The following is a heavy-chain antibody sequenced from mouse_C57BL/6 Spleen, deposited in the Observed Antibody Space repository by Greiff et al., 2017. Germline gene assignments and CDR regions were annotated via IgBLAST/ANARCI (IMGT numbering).Heavy chain of an antibody. CDR3: ARSPAVVAPPYAMDY. Sequence: QVQLKQPGAELVMPGASVKLSCKASGYTFTSYWMHWVKQRPGQGLEWIGEIDPSDSYTNYNQKFKGKSTLTVDKSSSTAYMQLSSLTSEDSAVYYCARSPAVVAPPYAMDYWGQGTSVTVSS. D-gene: IGHD1-1*01. V-gene: IGHV1-69*01. CDR1: GYTFTSYW. J-gene: IGHJ4*01. CDR2: IDPSDSYT.